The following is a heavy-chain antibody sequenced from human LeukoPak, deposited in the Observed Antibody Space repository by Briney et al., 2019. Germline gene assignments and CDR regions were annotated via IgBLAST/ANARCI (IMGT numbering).Heavy chain of an antibody. CDR2: MNPNSGNT. CDR1: GYTFTSYD. J-gene: IGHJ4*02. V-gene: IGHV1-8*01. Sequence: GASVKVSCKASGYTFTSYDINWVRQASGQGPEWMGGMNPNSGNTVYAQKFQGRVTMTRDTSISTSYMELSSLRSDDTAVYYCARGRTNYFDYCGQGTLVTVSS. CDR3: ARGRTNYFDY.